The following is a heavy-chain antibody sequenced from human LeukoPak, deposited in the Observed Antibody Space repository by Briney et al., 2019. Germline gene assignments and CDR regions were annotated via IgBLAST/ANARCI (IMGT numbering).Heavy chain of an antibody. J-gene: IGHJ5*02. D-gene: IGHD2-15*01. CDR3: ARDLLSHLPLGLEEEKA. Sequence: GGSLRLSCVASGFTFSSYWMHWVRQAPGKGLVWVSRINSDGSSTSYADSVKGRFTISRDNAKNTLYLQMNSLRAEDTAVYYCARDLLSHLPLGLEEEKAWGQGTLVTVSS. CDR1: GFTFSSYW. CDR2: INSDGSST. V-gene: IGHV3-74*01.